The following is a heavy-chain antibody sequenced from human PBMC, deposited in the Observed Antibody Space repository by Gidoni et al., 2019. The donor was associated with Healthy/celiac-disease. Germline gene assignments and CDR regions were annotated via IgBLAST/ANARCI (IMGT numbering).Heavy chain of an antibody. D-gene: IGHD6-19*01. J-gene: IGHJ4*02. CDR2: ISSSSSYI. CDR3: ARDVGSGWSLFDY. CDR1: GFPFSSYS. V-gene: IGHV3-21*01. Sequence: EVQLVESGGGLVKPGGSLRLSCAASGFPFSSYSMNWVRQAPGKGLEWVSSISSSSSYIYYADSVKGRFTISRDNAKNSLYLQMNSLRAEDTAVYYCARDVGSGWSLFDYWGQGTLVTVSS.